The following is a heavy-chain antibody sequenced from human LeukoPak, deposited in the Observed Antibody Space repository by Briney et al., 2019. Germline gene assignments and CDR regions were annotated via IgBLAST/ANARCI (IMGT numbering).Heavy chain of an antibody. CDR1: GGSISSGDYY. CDR3: AREARNTYFDL. Sequence: SETLSLTCTVSGGSISSGDYYWSWIRQPPGKGLEWIGYIYYSGSTYYNPSLKSRVTISVDASKNQFSLKLSSVTAADTAVYYCAREARNTYFDLWGRGTLVTVSS. J-gene: IGHJ2*01. V-gene: IGHV4-30-4*01. D-gene: IGHD6-6*01. CDR2: IYYSGST.